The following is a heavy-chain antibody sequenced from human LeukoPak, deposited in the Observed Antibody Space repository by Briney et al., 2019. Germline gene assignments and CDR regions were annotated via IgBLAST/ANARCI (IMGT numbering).Heavy chain of an antibody. CDR3: ARLAGGDYSGYDDLDY. CDR2: IYYSGST. CDR1: GGSTSSYY. V-gene: IGHV4-59*08. J-gene: IGHJ4*02. Sequence: SETLSLTCTVSGGSTSSYYWSWIRQPPGKGLEWIGYIYYSGSTNYNPSLKSRVTISVDTSKNQFSLKLSSVTAADTAVYYCARLAGGDYSGYDDLDYWGQGTLVTVSS. D-gene: IGHD5-12*01.